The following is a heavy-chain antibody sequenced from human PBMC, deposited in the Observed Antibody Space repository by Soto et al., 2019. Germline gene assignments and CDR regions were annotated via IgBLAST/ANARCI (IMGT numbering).Heavy chain of an antibody. Sequence: GGSLRLSCSASGFTFSSYAMHWVRQAPGKGLEYVPAISSNGDNTYYADSVKGRFTISRDNSKNTLYLQMSSLRPQDTAVYYCVKIEGHSYHYWGQGTLVTVSS. D-gene: IGHD5-18*01. CDR2: ISSNGDNT. J-gene: IGHJ4*02. CDR1: GFTFSSYA. V-gene: IGHV3-64D*08. CDR3: VKIEGHSYHY.